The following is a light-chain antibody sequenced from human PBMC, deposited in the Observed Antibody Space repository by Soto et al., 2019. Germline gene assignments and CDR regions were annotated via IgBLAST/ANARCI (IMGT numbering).Light chain of an antibody. CDR1: HNVDNW. CDR3: QQYVSYPRT. V-gene: IGKV1D-16*01. Sequence: DIEMTQSPSSLFASVGDRVTITCRASHNVDNWVAWYQQKPEKAPKFLIYAASSLHSGVPLRFSGSGSGALFPLTISNLQPEDFATYYCQQYVSYPRTFGQGTKVEIK. CDR2: AAS. J-gene: IGKJ1*01.